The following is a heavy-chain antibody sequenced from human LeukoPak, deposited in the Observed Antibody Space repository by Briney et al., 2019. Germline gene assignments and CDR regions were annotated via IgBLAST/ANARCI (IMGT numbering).Heavy chain of an antibody. CDR2: ISSSGSTI. Sequence: GGSLRLSCAASGFTFSSYEMNWVRQAPGKGLEWVSYISSSGSTIYYADSVKGRFTISRDNAKNSLYLQMNSLRAEDTAVYYCARRLYCSSTSCNRENNWFDPWGQGTLVTVSS. V-gene: IGHV3-48*03. J-gene: IGHJ5*02. CDR3: ARRLYCSSTSCNRENNWFDP. D-gene: IGHD2-2*01. CDR1: GFTFSSYE.